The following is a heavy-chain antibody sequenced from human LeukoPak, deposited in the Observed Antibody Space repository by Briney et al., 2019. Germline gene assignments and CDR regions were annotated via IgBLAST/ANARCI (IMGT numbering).Heavy chain of an antibody. D-gene: IGHD3-10*01. CDR2: IKADSDGGTT. Sequence: GGSLRLSCAASGFTFKYAWMKWVRQAPGKGLEWVGRIKADSDGGTTDYAAPVKGRFTISRDDSNNVLYLQMNSLKTEDTGVYYCTTGTMGSGNSDHWGQGTLVTVSS. CDR3: TTGTMGSGNSDH. CDR1: GFTFKYAW. J-gene: IGHJ4*02. V-gene: IGHV3-15*01.